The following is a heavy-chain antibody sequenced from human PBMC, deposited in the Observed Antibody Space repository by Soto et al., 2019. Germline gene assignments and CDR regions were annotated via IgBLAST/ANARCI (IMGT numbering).Heavy chain of an antibody. J-gene: IGHJ4*02. CDR1: GFTFSSYA. CDR2: ISGSGGST. CDR3: AKVPGYDFWRGSFDY. Sequence: VGSLRLSCAASGFTFSSYAMSWVRQAPGKGLEWVSAISGSGGSTYYADSVKGRFTISRDNSKNTLYLQMNSLRAEDTAVYYCAKVPGYDFWRGSFDYWGQGTLVTVSS. D-gene: IGHD3-3*01. V-gene: IGHV3-23*01.